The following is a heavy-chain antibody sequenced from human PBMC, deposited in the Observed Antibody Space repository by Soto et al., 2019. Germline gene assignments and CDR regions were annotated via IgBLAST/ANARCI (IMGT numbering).Heavy chain of an antibody. Sequence: EVQLVESGGGLVQPGGSLRLSCAASGFPFSSYVMHWVRQAPGKGLEYVSAVDSSGRDRYYANSVKGRFTISRDNSKNMVYLQMGILRAVDMAVYYWARHNGIGVFYDYWGQGTRVTVSS. CDR3: ARHNGIGVFYDY. J-gene: IGHJ4*02. V-gene: IGHV3-64*01. CDR1: GFPFSSYV. D-gene: IGHD1-26*01. CDR2: VDSSGRDR.